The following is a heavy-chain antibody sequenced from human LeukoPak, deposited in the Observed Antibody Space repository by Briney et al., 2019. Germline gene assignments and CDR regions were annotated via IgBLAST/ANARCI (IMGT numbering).Heavy chain of an antibody. J-gene: IGHJ4*02. CDR1: GFTFSSYG. V-gene: IGHV3-30*02. CDR3: AKDRFIVVVPAAMYY. CDR2: IRYDGSNK. Sequence: GGSLRLSCAASGFTFSSYGMHWVRQAPGKGLEWVAFIRYDGSNKYYVDSVKGRFTISRDNSKNTLYLQMNSLRAEDTAVYYCAKDRFIVVVPAAMYYWGLGTLVTVSS. D-gene: IGHD2-2*01.